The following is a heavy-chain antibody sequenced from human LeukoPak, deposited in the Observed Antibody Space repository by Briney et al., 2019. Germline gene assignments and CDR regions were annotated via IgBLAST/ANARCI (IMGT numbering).Heavy chain of an antibody. V-gene: IGHV1-58*02. D-gene: IGHD3-22*01. J-gene: IGHJ4*02. CDR3: AADPRGYYYDSSGYYSTFDY. CDR2: IVVGSGNT. CDR1: GFTFTSSA. Sequence: PWASVKVSCKASGFTFTSSAMQWVRQARGQRLEWIGWIVVGSGNTNYAQKFQERDTITRDMSTSTAYMELSSLRSEDTAVYYCAADPRGYYYDSSGYYSTFDYWGQGTLVTVSS.